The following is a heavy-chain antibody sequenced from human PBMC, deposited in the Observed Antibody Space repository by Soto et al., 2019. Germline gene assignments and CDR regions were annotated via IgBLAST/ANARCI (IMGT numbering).Heavy chain of an antibody. CDR2: MNPNSGNT. CDR3: GRVGFFYLNGVYPVRFYF. D-gene: IGHD2-8*01. V-gene: IGHV1-8*01. J-gene: IGHJ1*01. CDR1: GYTFTSYD. Sequence: ASVKVSCKASGYTFTSYDINWVRQATGQGLEWMGWMNPNSGNTGYAQKFQGRVTMTRNTSISTAYMELSSLRSEDTAVYYCGRVGFFYLNGVYPVRFYFRDRGTLVPVS.